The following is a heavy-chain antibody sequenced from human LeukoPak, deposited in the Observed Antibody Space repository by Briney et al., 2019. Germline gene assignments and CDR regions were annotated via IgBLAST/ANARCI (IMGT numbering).Heavy chain of an antibody. V-gene: IGHV4-34*01. J-gene: IGHJ4*02. Sequence: PSETLSLTCAVYGGSFSGYYWSWIRQPPGKGLEWIGEINHSGRTNYNPSLKSRVTISVDTSKNQFSLKLSSVTAADTAVYYCARDRTILLCGFDYWGQGTLVTVSS. D-gene: IGHD2-2*01. CDR1: GGSFSGYY. CDR3: ARDRTILLCGFDY. CDR2: INHSGRT.